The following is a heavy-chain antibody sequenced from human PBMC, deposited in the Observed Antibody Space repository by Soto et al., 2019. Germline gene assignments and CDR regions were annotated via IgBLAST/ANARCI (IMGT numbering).Heavy chain of an antibody. CDR2: INHSGST. Sequence: SETLSLTCAVYGGSFSGYYWSWIRQPPGKGLEWIGEINHSGSTNYNPSLKSRVTISVDTSKNQFSLKLSSVTAADTAVYYCARPRTPYCSSTSCHRNWFAPWGQRTLVTVSS. D-gene: IGHD2-2*01. CDR1: GGSFSGYY. CDR3: ARPRTPYCSSTSCHRNWFAP. V-gene: IGHV4-34*01. J-gene: IGHJ5*02.